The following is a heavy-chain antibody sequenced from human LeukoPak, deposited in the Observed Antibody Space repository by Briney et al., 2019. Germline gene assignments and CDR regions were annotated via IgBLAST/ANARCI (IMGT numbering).Heavy chain of an antibody. D-gene: IGHD2-2*01. V-gene: IGHV4-38-2*02. J-gene: IGHJ4*02. CDR3: ARDQGGCSSTSCYDFDY. CDR1: GYSISSGYY. CDR2: IYHSGNT. Sequence: SETLSLTCTVSGYSISSGYYWGWIRQPPGKGLEWIGSIYHSGNTYYNPSLKSRVTMSVDTSKNQFSLKLSSVTAADTAVYYCARDQGGCSSTSCYDFDYWGQGTLVTVSS.